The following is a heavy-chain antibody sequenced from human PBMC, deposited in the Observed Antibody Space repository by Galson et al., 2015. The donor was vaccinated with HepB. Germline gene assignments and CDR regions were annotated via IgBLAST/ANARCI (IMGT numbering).Heavy chain of an antibody. CDR2: TYYRSKWYN. Sequence: CAISGDSVSSNSAAWNWIRQSPSRGLEWLGRTYYRSKWYNDYAVSVKSRITINPDTSKNQFSLQLNSVTPEDTAVYYCAKGVPAAGADYYYYYIDVWGKGTTVTVSS. D-gene: IGHD2-2*01. V-gene: IGHV6-1*01. J-gene: IGHJ6*03. CDR1: GDSVSSNSAA. CDR3: AKGVPAAGADYYYYYIDV.